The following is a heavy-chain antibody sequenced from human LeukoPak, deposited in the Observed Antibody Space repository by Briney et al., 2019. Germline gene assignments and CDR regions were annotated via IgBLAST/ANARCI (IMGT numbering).Heavy chain of an antibody. CDR3: AKAADQYYYYYFYYMDV. V-gene: IGHV3-30*18. Sequence: GGSLRLSCTVSGFTFSSYGMHWVRQAPGKGLEWVAVISFDGSSKDYAQSVKGRFTISRDNSKNTLYLQMNSLRVEDTAVYYCAKAADQYYYYYFYYMDVWGKGTTVTVSS. D-gene: IGHD2-2*01. CDR1: GFTFSSYG. J-gene: IGHJ6*03. CDR2: ISFDGSSK.